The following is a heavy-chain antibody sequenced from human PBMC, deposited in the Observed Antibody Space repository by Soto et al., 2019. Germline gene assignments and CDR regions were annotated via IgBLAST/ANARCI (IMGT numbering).Heavy chain of an antibody. CDR3: ARDEQLVLPYYYGMDV. V-gene: IGHV1-18*01. CDR1: GYTFTSYG. D-gene: IGHD6-13*01. CDR2: ISAYNGNT. Sequence: QVQLVRSGAEVKKPGASVKVSCKASGYTFTSYGISWVRQAPGQGLEWMGWISAYNGNTNYAQKLQGRVTMTTDTSTSTAYMELRSLRSDDTAVYYCARDEQLVLPYYYGMDVWGQGTTVTVSS. J-gene: IGHJ6*02.